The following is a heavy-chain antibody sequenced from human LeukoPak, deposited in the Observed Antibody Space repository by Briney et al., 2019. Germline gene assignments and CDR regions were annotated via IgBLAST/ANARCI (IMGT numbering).Heavy chain of an antibody. CDR2: VRFDGGEK. CDR3: AKGGARDVWYFAY. CDR1: GFIFSSFG. V-gene: IGHV3-30*02. Sequence: TGGSLSLSCAASGFIFSSFGIHWVRQTPGQGREWVVFVRFDGGEKYYADSVKGRFTVSKDNYKNTLYLQINSLRPEDTAVYYCAKGGARDVWYFAYWGLGVLVTVSS. D-gene: IGHD2-8*01. J-gene: IGHJ4*02.